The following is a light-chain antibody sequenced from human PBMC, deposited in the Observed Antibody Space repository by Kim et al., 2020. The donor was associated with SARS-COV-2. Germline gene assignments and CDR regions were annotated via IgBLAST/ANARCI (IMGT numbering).Light chain of an antibody. J-gene: IGLJ2*01. Sequence: SYELTQPPSVSVAPGKTARVSCGGNSIGSKSVHWYQQKSGQAPLLVISYDSDRPSGIPERFSGSNSGNTATLTISRVEAGDEADYYCQVWDSSSYHRVVFGGGTQLTVL. V-gene: IGLV3-21*04. CDR1: SIGSKS. CDR2: YDS. CDR3: QVWDSSSYHRVV.